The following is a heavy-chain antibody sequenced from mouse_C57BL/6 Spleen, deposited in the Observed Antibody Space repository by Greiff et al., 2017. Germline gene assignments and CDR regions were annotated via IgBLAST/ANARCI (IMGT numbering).Heavy chain of an antibody. Sequence: EVKLMESEGGLVQPGSSMKLSCTASGFTFSDYYMAWVRQVPEKGLEWVANINYDGSSTYYLDSLKSRFIISRDNAKNILYLQMSSLKSEDTATYYCARDRGSYDGYYDYAMDYWGQGTSVTVSS. D-gene: IGHD2-3*01. CDR3: ARDRGSYDGYYDYAMDY. CDR1: GFTFSDYY. J-gene: IGHJ4*01. V-gene: IGHV5-16*01. CDR2: INYDGSST.